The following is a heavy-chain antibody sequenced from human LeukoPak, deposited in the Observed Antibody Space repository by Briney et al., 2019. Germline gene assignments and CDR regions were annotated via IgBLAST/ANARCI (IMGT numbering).Heavy chain of an antibody. V-gene: IGHV3-53*01. CDR1: GFTVSNNY. CDR3: ARKPDF. J-gene: IGHJ4*02. Sequence: GGSLRLSCAASGFTVSNNYMAWVRQAPGKGLEWVSLIYSGGSTYYADSVKGRFTISRDNSKNTFYLQMDSLRAEDTAVYYCARKPDFWGQGTLVTVSS. CDR2: IYSGGST.